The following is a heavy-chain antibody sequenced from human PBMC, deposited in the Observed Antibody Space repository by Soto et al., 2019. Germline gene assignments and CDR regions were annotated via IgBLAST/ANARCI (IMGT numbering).Heavy chain of an antibody. D-gene: IGHD3-10*01. Sequence: GGSLRLSCAASGFTVSSNYMSWVRQAPGKGLEWVSVIYSGGSTYYADSVKGRFTISGHNSKNTLYLQMNSLRAEDTAVYYCARDNLINSYGSGSRPSYYYYYMDVWGKGTTVTVSS. CDR2: IYSGGST. CDR3: ARDNLINSYGSGSRPSYYYYYMDV. J-gene: IGHJ6*03. CDR1: GFTVSSNY. V-gene: IGHV3-53*04.